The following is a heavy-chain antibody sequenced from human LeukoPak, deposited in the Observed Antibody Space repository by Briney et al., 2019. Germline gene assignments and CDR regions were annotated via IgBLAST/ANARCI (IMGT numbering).Heavy chain of an antibody. J-gene: IGHJ4*02. CDR2: ISYDGSNK. CDR3: ATHPATWDIVVVPAAIVDY. V-gene: IGHV3-30-3*01. CDR1: GFTFSSYA. Sequence: GGSLRLSCAASGFTFSSYAMHWVRQAPGKGLEWVAVISYDGSNKYYADSVKGRFTISRDNSENTLYLQMNSLRAEDTAVYYCATHPATWDIVVVPAAIVDYWGQGTLVTVSS. D-gene: IGHD2-2*02.